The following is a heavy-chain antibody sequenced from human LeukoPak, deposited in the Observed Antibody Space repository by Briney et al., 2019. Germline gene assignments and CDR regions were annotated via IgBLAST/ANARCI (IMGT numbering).Heavy chain of an antibody. CDR1: RFTVSRSY. CDR3: ARVGVSAAGYPPSMSLHPLDY. J-gene: IGHJ4*02. Sequence: GVSVRLFCGVWRFTVSRSYVRWVRQAPGEGREGVSVMHISWRIYYADSVKGRFSVSRDDSNNTLYLQMRSLRGEDTALYYCARVGVSAAGYPPSMSLHPLDYWGQGTRVTVSS. V-gene: IGHV3-53*01. CDR2: MHISWRI. D-gene: IGHD6-13*01.